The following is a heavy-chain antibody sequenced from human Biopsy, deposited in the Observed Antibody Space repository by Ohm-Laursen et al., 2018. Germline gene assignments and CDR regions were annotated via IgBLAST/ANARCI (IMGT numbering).Heavy chain of an antibody. J-gene: IGHJ2*01. CDR3: ARDRGYYSDRTVPGYFDL. D-gene: IGHD3-22*01. CDR1: GDSISSYY. V-gene: IGHV4-59*01. CDR2: VYYTGST. Sequence: GTLSLTCTVSGDSISSYYWSWIRQPPGKGLEWIGYVYYTGSTDYNPSPQSRVTISVDTSKNHFSLRLRSVTPADTAIYYCARDRGYYSDRTVPGYFDLWGRGTLVTVSS.